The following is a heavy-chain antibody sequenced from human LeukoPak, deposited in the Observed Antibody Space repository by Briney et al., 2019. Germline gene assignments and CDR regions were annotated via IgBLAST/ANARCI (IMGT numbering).Heavy chain of an antibody. CDR1: GGSISSSNW. V-gene: IGHV4-4*02. CDR3: ARTHIVVVTAITEYWYFDL. Sequence: SGTLSPTCAVSGGSISSSNWWSWVRQPPGKGLEWIGEIYHSGSTNYNPSLKSRVTISVDKSKNQFSLKLSSVTAADTAVYYCARTHIVVVTAITEYWYFDLWGRGTLVTVSS. CDR2: IYHSGST. J-gene: IGHJ2*01. D-gene: IGHD2-21*02.